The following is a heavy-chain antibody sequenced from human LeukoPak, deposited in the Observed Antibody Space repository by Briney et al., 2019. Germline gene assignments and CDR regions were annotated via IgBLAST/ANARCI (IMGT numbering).Heavy chain of an antibody. Sequence: PSETLSLTCTVSGDSISDFYWSWIRQSQEKGLEWIGEVYYSGSTHYNPSLKSRVTISVDTSKNQFSLSLSSVTAADTAVYYCARELDGNGGWFDPWGQGTVSPSPQ. CDR3: ARELDGNGGWFDP. CDR2: VYYSGST. D-gene: IGHD5-24*01. V-gene: IGHV4-59*01. J-gene: IGHJ5*02. CDR1: GDSISDFY.